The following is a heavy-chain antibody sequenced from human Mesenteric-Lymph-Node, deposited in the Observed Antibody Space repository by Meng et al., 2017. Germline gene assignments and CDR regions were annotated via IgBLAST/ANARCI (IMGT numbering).Heavy chain of an antibody. D-gene: IGHD3-10*01. V-gene: IGHV3-43*01. CDR2: ISWDGGST. Sequence: GESLKISCAASGFTFDDYTMHWVRQAPGKGLEWVSLISWDGGSTYYADSVKGRFTISRDNSKNTLYLQMNSLRAEDTAVYYCAKESSITMVRGVEYYYYGMDVWGQGTTVTVSS. CDR1: GFTFDDYT. J-gene: IGHJ6*02. CDR3: AKESSITMVRGVEYYYYGMDV.